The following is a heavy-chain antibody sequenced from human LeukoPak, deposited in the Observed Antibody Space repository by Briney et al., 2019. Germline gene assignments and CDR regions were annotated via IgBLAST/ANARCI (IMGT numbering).Heavy chain of an antibody. Sequence: GGSLRLSCAASGFTFSSYGMHWVRQAPGKGLEWVAVIWYDGSNKYYADSVKGRFTISRDNSKNTLYLQMNSLRAEDTAVYYCARDREVRGVTDAFDIWGQGTMVTVSS. CDR1: GFTFSSYG. J-gene: IGHJ3*02. D-gene: IGHD3-10*01. CDR3: ARDREVRGVTDAFDI. V-gene: IGHV3-33*01. CDR2: IWYDGSNK.